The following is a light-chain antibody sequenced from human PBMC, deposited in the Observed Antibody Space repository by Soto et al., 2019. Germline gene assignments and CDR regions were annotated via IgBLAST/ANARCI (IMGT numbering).Light chain of an antibody. Sequence: DIQLTQSPSFLSASVGDRVTITCRASQGISSYLAWYQQKPGKAPNLLIHTASTLQSGVPSRFSGSGSGTGFTLTISSLQPEDFATYYCQQRNSYPITFGQGTRLEIK. J-gene: IGKJ5*01. V-gene: IGKV1-9*01. CDR3: QQRNSYPIT. CDR1: QGISSY. CDR2: TAS.